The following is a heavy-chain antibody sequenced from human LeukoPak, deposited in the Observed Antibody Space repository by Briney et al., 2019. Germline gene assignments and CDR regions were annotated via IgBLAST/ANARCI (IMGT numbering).Heavy chain of an antibody. CDR1: GYTFTGYY. J-gene: IGHJ4*02. V-gene: IGHV1-2*02. Sequence: ASVKVSCKASGYTFTGYYMHWVRQAPGQGLWWVGWINPNSGGTNYARKFQGRVTMTRDTSISTAYMELSRLRSDDTAVYYCARARLRFLEWSAFDYWGQGTLVTVSS. CDR3: ARARLRFLEWSAFDY. D-gene: IGHD3-3*01. CDR2: INPNSGGT.